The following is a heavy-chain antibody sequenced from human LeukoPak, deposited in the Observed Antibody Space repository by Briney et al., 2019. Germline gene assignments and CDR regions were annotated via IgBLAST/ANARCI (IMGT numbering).Heavy chain of an antibody. V-gene: IGHV1-46*01. J-gene: IGHJ4*02. CDR1: GYTFTGYY. CDR2: NNPSGGST. D-gene: IGHD7-27*01. Sequence: GASVEVSCKASGYTFTGYYMHWVRQAPGQGLEWMGINNPSGGSTSYAQKFQGRVTMTRDTSTSTVYMELSSLRSEDTAVYYCARGPGEATDYWGQGTLVTVSS. CDR3: ARGPGEATDY.